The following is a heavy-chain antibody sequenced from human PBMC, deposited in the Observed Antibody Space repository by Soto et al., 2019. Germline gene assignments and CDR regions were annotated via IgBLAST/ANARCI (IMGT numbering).Heavy chain of an antibody. D-gene: IGHD6-25*01. Sequence: VQLQESGPGLVRPSQTLSLTCTVSGAPMTSDGYYWSWIRQHPGKGLEWIGYIYKNGNAYYNPSLSSRPTISVDTSKNQFSLNLSSLTAADTAVYYCARAAGRTPLDYWGQGTVVTVSS. J-gene: IGHJ4*02. CDR2: IYKNGNA. V-gene: IGHV4-31*03. CDR3: ARAAGRTPLDY. CDR1: GAPMTSDGYY.